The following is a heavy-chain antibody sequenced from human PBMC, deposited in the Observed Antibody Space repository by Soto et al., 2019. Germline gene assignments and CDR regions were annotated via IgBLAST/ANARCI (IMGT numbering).Heavy chain of an antibody. Sequence: SETLALTCTVSGGSISSGDYSWSWVRQSPGKGLEWIGHIYNSGITYYNPSLKSRVTISVDTSKNQFSLKLSSVTAADTAVYYCARAFNYYDSSGYYFDAFDIWGQGTMVTVSS. CDR3: ARAFNYYDSSGYYFDAFDI. CDR1: GGSISSGDYS. D-gene: IGHD3-22*01. J-gene: IGHJ3*02. CDR2: IYNSGIT. V-gene: IGHV4-30-4*02.